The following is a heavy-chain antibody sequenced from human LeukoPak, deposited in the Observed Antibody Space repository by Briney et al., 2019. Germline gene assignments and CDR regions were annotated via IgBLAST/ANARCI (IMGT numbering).Heavy chain of an antibody. D-gene: IGHD3-16*01. Sequence: GASVKVSCKASGYTFTSYDINWVRQATGQGLEWIGWMNPNSGNTGYAQKFRGRVTITRNTSISTAYMELSSLRSEDTAVYYCARGGGPEILDAFDIWGQGTMVTVSS. V-gene: IGHV1-8*03. J-gene: IGHJ3*02. CDR2: MNPNSGNT. CDR1: GYTFTSYD. CDR3: ARGGGPEILDAFDI.